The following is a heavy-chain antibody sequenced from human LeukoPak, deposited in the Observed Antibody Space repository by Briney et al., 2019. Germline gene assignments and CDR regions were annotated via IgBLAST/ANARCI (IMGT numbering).Heavy chain of an antibody. CDR2: INHSGST. CDR1: GFTFSNAW. Sequence: GSLRLSCAASGFTFSNAWMSWVRQAPGKGLEWIGEINHSGSTNYNPSLKSRVTISVDTSKNQFSLKLSSVTAADTAVYYCARAEHIVVVTRGLYFDSWGQGTLVTVSS. V-gene: IGHV4-34*01. CDR3: ARAEHIVVVTRGLYFDS. D-gene: IGHD2-21*02. J-gene: IGHJ4*02.